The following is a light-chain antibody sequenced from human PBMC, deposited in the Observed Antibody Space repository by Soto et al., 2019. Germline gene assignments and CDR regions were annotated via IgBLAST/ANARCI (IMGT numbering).Light chain of an antibody. Sequence: QSVLTQPPSASGTPGQRVTISCSGSSSNIGSNYVYWYQQLPGTAPKLLIYRNYQRPSGVPDRFSGSKSGTSASLAISGLRSEDEADYYCAAWDDSLSVYVVFGGGTQLTVL. V-gene: IGLV1-47*01. J-gene: IGLJ2*01. CDR1: SSNIGSNY. CDR2: RNY. CDR3: AAWDDSLSVYVV.